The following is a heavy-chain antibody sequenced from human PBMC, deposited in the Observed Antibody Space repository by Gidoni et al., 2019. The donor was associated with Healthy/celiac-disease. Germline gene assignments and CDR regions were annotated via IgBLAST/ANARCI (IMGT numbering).Heavy chain of an antibody. CDR1: GYTFTSYG. V-gene: IGHV1-18*01. J-gene: IGHJ6*02. Sequence: QVQLVQSGAEVKKPGASVKVSCKASGYTFTSYGISWVRQAPGQGLEWMGWISAYNGNTNYAQKLQGRVTMTTDTSTSTAYMELRSLRSDDTAVYYCARDIQLWSFYYYYGMDVWGQGTTVTVSS. D-gene: IGHD5-18*01. CDR2: ISAYNGNT. CDR3: ARDIQLWSFYYYYGMDV.